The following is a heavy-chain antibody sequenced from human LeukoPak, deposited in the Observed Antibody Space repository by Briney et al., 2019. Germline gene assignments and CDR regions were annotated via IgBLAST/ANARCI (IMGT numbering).Heavy chain of an antibody. Sequence: GGSLRLSCAASGFTFGSYGMHWVRQAPGKGLEWVAVISYDGSNKYYADSVKGRFTISRDNSKNTVYLQMNSLRGEDTAIYYCAKGGQLWFGEVFDSWGQGTLVTVSS. CDR2: ISYDGSNK. CDR3: AKGGQLWFGEVFDS. CDR1: GFTFGSYG. J-gene: IGHJ4*02. V-gene: IGHV3-30*18. D-gene: IGHD3-10*01.